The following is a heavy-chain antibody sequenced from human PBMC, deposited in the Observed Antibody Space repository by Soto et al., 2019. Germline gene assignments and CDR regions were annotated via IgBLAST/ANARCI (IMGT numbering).Heavy chain of an antibody. J-gene: IGHJ4*02. D-gene: IGHD6-19*01. CDR2: IYYSGST. CDR1: GGSISSSSYY. CDR3: ARNVAGTIDY. V-gene: IGHV4-39*01. Sequence: SETLSLTCTVSGGSISSSSYYWGWIRQPPGKGLEWIGSIYYSGSTYYNPSLKSRVTISVDTSKNQFSLKLSSVTAADTAVYYCARNVAGTIDYCGQGTMATVYS.